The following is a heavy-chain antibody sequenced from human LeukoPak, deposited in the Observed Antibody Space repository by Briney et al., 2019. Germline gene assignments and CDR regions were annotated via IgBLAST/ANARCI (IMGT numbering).Heavy chain of an antibody. CDR1: GFTFDDYG. Sequence: PGGSLRLSCAASGFTFDDYGMSWVRQAPGKGLEWVSGINWNGGSTGYADSVEGRFTISRDNAKNSLYLQMNSLRAEDTAIYYCATYRQVLLPFESWGQGTLVTVSS. CDR2: INWNGGST. D-gene: IGHD5-18*01. J-gene: IGHJ4*02. V-gene: IGHV3-20*04. CDR3: ATYRQVLLPFES.